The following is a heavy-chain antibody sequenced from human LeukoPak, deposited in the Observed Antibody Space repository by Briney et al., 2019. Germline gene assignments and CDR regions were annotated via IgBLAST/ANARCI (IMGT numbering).Heavy chain of an antibody. J-gene: IGHJ6*02. CDR1: GGTFSSYA. D-gene: IGHD3-10*01. CDR3: ASRYYGSGRNYYYGMDV. Sequence: SVKVSCKASGGTFSSYAISWVRQAPGQGLKWMGRIITILGIANYAQKFQGRVTFTADKSTSTAYMELSSLRSEDTAVYYCASRYYGSGRNYYYGMDVWGQGATVTVSS. V-gene: IGHV1-69*04. CDR2: IITILGIA.